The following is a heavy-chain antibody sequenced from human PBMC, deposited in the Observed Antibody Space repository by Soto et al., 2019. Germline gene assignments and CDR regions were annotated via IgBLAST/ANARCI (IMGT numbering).Heavy chain of an antibody. CDR3: VCNRDACSGGSCYPFDP. Sequence: VKVSCKASGGSISSYAISWVRQAPGQGLEWMGGIIPIFGTANYAQKFQGRVTITADESTSTAYMELSSLRSEDTAVYYCVCNRDACSGGSCYPFDPWGQGTLVTVSS. V-gene: IGHV1-69*13. CDR2: IIPIFGTA. D-gene: IGHD2-15*01. CDR1: GGSISSYA. J-gene: IGHJ5*02.